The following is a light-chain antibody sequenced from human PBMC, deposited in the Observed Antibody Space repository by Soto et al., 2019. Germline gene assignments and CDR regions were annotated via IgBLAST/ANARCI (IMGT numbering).Light chain of an antibody. V-gene: IGLV2-14*03. CDR3: SSYTSNSAVV. J-gene: IGLJ2*01. CDR2: DVT. Sequence: QSVLTQPASVSGSPGQSITISCTGTNSDVGGYNYVSWYQQHPGRAPKLMIYDVTNRPSGVSYRFSGSKSGNTASLTISGLQAEDEADYYCSSYTSNSAVVFGGGTKLTVL. CDR1: NSDVGGYNY.